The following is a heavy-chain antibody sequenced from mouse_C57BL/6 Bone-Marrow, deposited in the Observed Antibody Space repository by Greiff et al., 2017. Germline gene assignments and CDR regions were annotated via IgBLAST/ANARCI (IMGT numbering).Heavy chain of an antibody. J-gene: IGHJ4*01. CDR3: ARAYYSNPYAMDY. Sequence: EVQLVESGGGLVKPGGSLKLSCAASGFTFSSYAMSWVRQTPEKRLEWVATISDGGSYTYYPDNVKGRFTISTDNSKNNLYLQMSHLKSEDTAMYYCARAYYSNPYAMDYWGQGTSVTVSS. D-gene: IGHD2-5*01. V-gene: IGHV5-4*01. CDR1: GFTFSSYA. CDR2: ISDGGSYT.